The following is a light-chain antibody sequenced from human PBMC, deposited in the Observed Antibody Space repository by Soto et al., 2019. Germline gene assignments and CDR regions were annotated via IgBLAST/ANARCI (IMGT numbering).Light chain of an antibody. Sequence: QLVLTQPASVSGSPGQSITISCTGTSSDVGGYNYVSWYQQHPGKAPKLIIYDVSNRPSGVSNRFSGSKSGNTASLTISGLQAEDEADYYCSSYTSSSTLVVLGGGTKVTVL. CDR1: SSDVGGYNY. V-gene: IGLV2-14*01. CDR2: DVS. J-gene: IGLJ2*01. CDR3: SSYTSSSTLVV.